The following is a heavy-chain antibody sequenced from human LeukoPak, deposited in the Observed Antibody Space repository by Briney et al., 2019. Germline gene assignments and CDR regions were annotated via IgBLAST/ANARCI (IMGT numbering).Heavy chain of an antibody. Sequence: PGGSLRLSCAASGFTFSSYSMNWVRQAPGKGLVWVSRINTDGSSTSYADSVKGRFTISRDNAKNTLYLQMNSLRAEDTAVYYCARSPYPIYYYMDVWGKGTTVTVSS. J-gene: IGHJ6*03. CDR3: ARSPYPIYYYMDV. V-gene: IGHV3-74*01. CDR1: GFTFSSYS. CDR2: INTDGSST.